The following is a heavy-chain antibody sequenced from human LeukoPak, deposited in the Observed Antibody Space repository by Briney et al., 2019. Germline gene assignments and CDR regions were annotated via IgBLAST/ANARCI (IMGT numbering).Heavy chain of an antibody. CDR1: GGSFSGYY. CDR3: ARSKGGRGFDP. CDR2: INHSGST. V-gene: IGHV4-34*01. D-gene: IGHD3-16*01. Sequence: SETLSLTCAVYGGSFSGYYWSWIRQPPGKGLEWIGEINHSGSTNYNPSLKSRVTISVDTSKNQFSLKLSSVTAADTAVYYCARSKGGRGFDPWGQGTLVTISS. J-gene: IGHJ5*02.